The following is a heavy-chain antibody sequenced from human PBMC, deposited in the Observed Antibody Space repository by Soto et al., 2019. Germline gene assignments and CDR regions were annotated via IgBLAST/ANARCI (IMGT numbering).Heavy chain of an antibody. CDR3: ARENYVWGSYDY. CDR1: GGSISSYY. J-gene: IGHJ4*02. CDR2: IYYSGST. V-gene: IGHV4-59*01. Sequence: QVQLQESGPGLVKPSETLSLTCTVSGGSISSYYWSWIRQPPGKGLEWIGYIYYSGSTNYNPSLKSRVTISVDTSKNQFSLKLSSVTAADTAVYYCARENYVWGSYDYWGQGTLVTVSS. D-gene: IGHD3-16*01.